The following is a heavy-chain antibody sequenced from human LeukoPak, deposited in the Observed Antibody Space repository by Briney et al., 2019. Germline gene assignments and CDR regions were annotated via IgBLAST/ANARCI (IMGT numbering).Heavy chain of an antibody. V-gene: IGHV4-30-2*01. CDR3: ARTTAYNYFDP. J-gene: IGHJ5*02. CDR1: GDSISSGGSS. Sequence: SQTLSLTCAVSGDSISSGGSSWSWIRQPPGKGLEWIGYIYHTGTTQYDPSLKSRITFSVDRSKNHFSLKMSSVTAADTAVYYCARTTAYNYFDPWGQGTLVTVSS. CDR2: IYHTGTT. D-gene: IGHD1-1*01.